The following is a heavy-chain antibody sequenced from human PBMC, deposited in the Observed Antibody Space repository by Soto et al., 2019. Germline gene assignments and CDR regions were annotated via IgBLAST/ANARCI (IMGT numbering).Heavy chain of an antibody. D-gene: IGHD4-17*01. V-gene: IGHV1-69*02. J-gene: IGHJ5*02. CDR2: IIPILGIA. Sequence: QVQLVQSGAEVXKPGSSVKVSCKASGGTFSSYTISWVRQAPGQGLEXMGRIIPILGIANYAQKFQGRXXXXXXXXXXXXXXXXXXXXXXXTAVYYCAREDYGDYGCHSWFDPWGQGTLVTVSS. CDR1: GGTFSSYT. CDR3: AREDYGDYGCHSWFDP.